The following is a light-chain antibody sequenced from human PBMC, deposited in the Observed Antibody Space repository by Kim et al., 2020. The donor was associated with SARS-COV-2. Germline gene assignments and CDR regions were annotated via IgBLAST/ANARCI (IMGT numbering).Light chain of an antibody. J-gene: IGLJ3*02. Sequence: PGKTARITCGGNNIGSYSVHWYQQKPGQAPALVIYYDNDRPSGIPERFSGANAGNTATLTISRVEAGDEADYYCQVWDSSSDRWVFGGGTKLSVL. CDR1: NIGSYS. CDR3: QVWDSSSDRWV. CDR2: YDN. V-gene: IGLV3-21*04.